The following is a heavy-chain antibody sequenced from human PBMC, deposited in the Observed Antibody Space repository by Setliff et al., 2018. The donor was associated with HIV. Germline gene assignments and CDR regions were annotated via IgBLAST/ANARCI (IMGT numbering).Heavy chain of an antibody. V-gene: IGHV3-7*01. CDR2: IKQDGSEK. CDR3: ARDKGPNLLDY. Sequence: GGSLRLSCAGSGFTFSSYWMSWVRQAPGKGLEWVANIKQDGSEKYYVDSVKGRFTISRDNAKNSLYLQMNSLRAEDTAVYYCARDKGPNLLDYWGQGTLVTVSS. J-gene: IGHJ4*02. D-gene: IGHD2-8*01. CDR1: GFTFSSYW.